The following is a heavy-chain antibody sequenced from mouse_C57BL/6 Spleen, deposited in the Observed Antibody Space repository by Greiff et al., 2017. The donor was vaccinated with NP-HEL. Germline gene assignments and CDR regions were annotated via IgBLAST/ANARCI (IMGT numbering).Heavy chain of an antibody. V-gene: IGHV1-42*01. CDR1: GYSFTGYY. Sequence: EVQVVESGPELVKPGASVKISCKASGYSFTGYYMNWVKQSPEKSLEWIGEINPSTGGTTYNQKFKAKATLTVDKSSSTAYMQLKSLTSEDSAVYYCAKFYGNYDGYYAMDYWGQGTSVTVSS. D-gene: IGHD2-1*01. J-gene: IGHJ4*01. CDR3: AKFYGNYDGYYAMDY. CDR2: INPSTGGT.